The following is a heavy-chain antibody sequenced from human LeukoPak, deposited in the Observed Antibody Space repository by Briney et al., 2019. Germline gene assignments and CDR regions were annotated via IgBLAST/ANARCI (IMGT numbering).Heavy chain of an antibody. CDR1: GYTLTELS. V-gene: IGHV1-24*01. D-gene: IGHD1-26*01. CDR3: ATRGRWELPLGYFDY. CDR2: FDPEDGET. Sequence: ASVKVSCTVSGYTLTELSMHWVRQAPGKGLEWMGGFDPEDGETIYAQKFQGRVTMTEDTSTDTAYMELSSLRSEDTAVYYCATRGRWELPLGYFDYWGQGTLVTVSS. J-gene: IGHJ4*02.